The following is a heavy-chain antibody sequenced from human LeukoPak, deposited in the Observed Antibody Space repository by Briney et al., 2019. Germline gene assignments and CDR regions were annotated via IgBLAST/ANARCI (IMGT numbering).Heavy chain of an antibody. D-gene: IGHD5-12*01. CDR1: GFTFSSYG. CDR2: ISYDGTNK. CDR3: ARARPSMWIDY. Sequence: GGSLRLSCAASGFTFSSYGMHWVRQAPGKGLEWVAVISYDGTNKYYADSVKGRFTISRDNSKSTLYLQMNSLRPEDTAVYYCARARPSMWIDYWGQGTLVTVSS. J-gene: IGHJ4*02. V-gene: IGHV3-30*03.